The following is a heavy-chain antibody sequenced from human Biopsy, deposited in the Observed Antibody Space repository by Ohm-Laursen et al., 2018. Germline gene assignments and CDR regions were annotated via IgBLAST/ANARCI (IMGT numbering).Heavy chain of an antibody. D-gene: IGHD3-16*01. Sequence: SLRLSCTASGFNFSTYGMSWVRQAPGKGLEWVAFIWSSATYKAYADSVKGRFTVSRVNSKNTVYLQMNSLSADDTAIYSCVKDGGQTAPYSFDVWGQGTMVTVSS. CDR2: IWSSATYK. CDR1: GFNFSTYG. CDR3: VKDGGQTAPYSFDV. V-gene: IGHV3-33*06. J-gene: IGHJ3*01.